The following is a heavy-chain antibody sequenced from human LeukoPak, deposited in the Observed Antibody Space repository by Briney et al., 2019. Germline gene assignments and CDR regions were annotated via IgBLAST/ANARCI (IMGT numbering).Heavy chain of an antibody. J-gene: IGHJ3*02. CDR1: GFTFSSYG. Sequence: QPGRSLRLSCAASGFTFSSYGMHWVRQAPGKGLEWVAVISYDGSNKYYADSVKGRFTISRDNSKNTLYLQMNSLRAEDTAVYHCAKESRGRAFDIWGQGTMVTVSS. D-gene: IGHD3-16*01. V-gene: IGHV3-30*18. CDR2: ISYDGSNK. CDR3: AKESRGRAFDI.